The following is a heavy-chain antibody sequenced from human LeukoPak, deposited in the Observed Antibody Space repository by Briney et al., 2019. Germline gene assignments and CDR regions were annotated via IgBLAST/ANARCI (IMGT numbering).Heavy chain of an antibody. CDR1: GFTFSSYD. CDR3: AKRGNPAVGHHYLDV. CDR2: ITLSGANT. J-gene: IGHJ6*03. Sequence: GGSLRLSCAASGFTFSSYDMSWVRQAPGKGLEWVSSITLSGANTFYADSVMGRFTISRDNSKNTLYLQMNSLRAEDTAVYFCAKRGNPAVGHHYLDVWGKGTTVSVSS. V-gene: IGHV3-23*01. D-gene: IGHD2-2*01.